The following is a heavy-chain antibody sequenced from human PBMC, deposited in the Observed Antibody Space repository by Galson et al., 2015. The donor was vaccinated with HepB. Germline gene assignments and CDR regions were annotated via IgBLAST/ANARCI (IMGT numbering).Heavy chain of an antibody. Sequence: SVKVSCKASGGAFSSYAISWVRQAPGQGLEWMGGIIPIFGTANYAQKFQGRVTITADESTSTAYVELSSLRSKDTAVYYCARLLRSSGWTPYGYWGQGTLVTVSS. CDR1: GGAFSSYA. CDR2: IIPIFGTA. J-gene: IGHJ4*02. V-gene: IGHV1-69*13. D-gene: IGHD6-19*01. CDR3: ARLLRSSGWTPYGY.